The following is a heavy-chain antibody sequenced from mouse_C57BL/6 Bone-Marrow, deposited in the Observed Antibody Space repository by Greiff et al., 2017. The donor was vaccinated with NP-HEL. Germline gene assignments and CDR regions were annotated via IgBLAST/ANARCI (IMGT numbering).Heavy chain of an antibody. J-gene: IGHJ3*01. V-gene: IGHV1-61*01. Sequence: QVQLQQPGAELVRPGSSVKLSCKASGYTFTSYWMAWVKQRPGQGLEWIGNIYPSDSVTPYNQKFKDKATLTVDQSSSTAYMQLSSLTSEDSAVYYCARDLQGYYGKRFAYWGQGTLVTVSA. CDR3: ARDLQGYYGKRFAY. D-gene: IGHD2-1*01. CDR2: IYPSDSVT. CDR1: GYTFTSYW.